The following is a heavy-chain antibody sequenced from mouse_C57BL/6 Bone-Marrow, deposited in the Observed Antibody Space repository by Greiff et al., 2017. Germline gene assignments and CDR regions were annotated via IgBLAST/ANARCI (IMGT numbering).Heavy chain of an antibody. V-gene: IGHV1-69*01. J-gene: IGHJ3*01. CDR3: ASRRRDEGWFAY. CDR1: GYTFTSYW. CDR2: IYPSDSYT. Sequence: QVQLQQPGPELVMPGASVKLSCKASGYTFTSYWMHWVKQRPGQGLEWIGEIYPSDSYTNYNQKFKGKSTLTVDKSSSTAYMQLSSLTSEDSAVYYCASRRRDEGWFAYWGQGTMVTVSA.